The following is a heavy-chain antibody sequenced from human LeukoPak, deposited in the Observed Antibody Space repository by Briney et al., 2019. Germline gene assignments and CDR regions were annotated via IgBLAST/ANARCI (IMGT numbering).Heavy chain of an antibody. CDR1: GFTFSSYG. CDR2: ISYDGSNK. CDR3: AKAGINWFDP. J-gene: IGHJ5*02. D-gene: IGHD1-26*01. Sequence: GRSLRLSCAASGFTFSSYGMHWVRQAPGKGLEWVAFISYDGSNKYYADSVRGRFTISRDNSKNTLYLQMNSLRAEDTAVYYCAKAGINWFDPWGQGTLVTVSS. V-gene: IGHV3-30*18.